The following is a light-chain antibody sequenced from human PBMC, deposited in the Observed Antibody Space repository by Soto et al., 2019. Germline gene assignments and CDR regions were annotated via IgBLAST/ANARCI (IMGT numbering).Light chain of an antibody. V-gene: IGKV3D-20*02. CDR2: GAS. CDR3: QQRSHGLT. CDR1: QSVSSSY. J-gene: IGKJ4*01. Sequence: EIVLTQSPGTLSLSPGERATLSCRASQSVSSSYLAWYQQKPGQAPRLLIYGASSRATGIPDRFSGSGSGTEFTLTISSLEPEDFAVYYCQQRSHGLTFGGGTKVDIK.